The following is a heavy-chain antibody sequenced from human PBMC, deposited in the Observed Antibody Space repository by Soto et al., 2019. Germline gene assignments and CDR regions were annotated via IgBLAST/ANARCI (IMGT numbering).Heavy chain of an antibody. J-gene: IGHJ5*02. CDR2: IYYSGST. CDR1: GGSISSGGYY. D-gene: IGHD3-3*01. Sequence: SETLSLTCTVSGGSISSGGYYWSWIRQHPGKGLEWIGYIYYSGSTYYNPSLKSRVTISVDTSKNQFSLKLSSVTAADTAVYYCARRRDYDFWSGYYTTDNWFDPWGQGTLVTSPQ. V-gene: IGHV4-31*03. CDR3: ARRRDYDFWSGYYTTDNWFDP.